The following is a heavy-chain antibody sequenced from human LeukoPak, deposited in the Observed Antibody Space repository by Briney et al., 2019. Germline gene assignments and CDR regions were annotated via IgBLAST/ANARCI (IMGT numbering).Heavy chain of an antibody. CDR1: GYSFTGHY. V-gene: IGHV1-2*02. CDR3: ARSLVVGANPYH. J-gene: IGHJ5*02. Sequence: GASVKVSCKASGYSFTGHYMHWVRQAPGQGLEWMGWINPKSGGTNYAQKFQGRVTMTRDTSISTAYMELSSLRSEDTAVYYCARSLVVGANPYHWGQGTLVTVSS. CDR2: INPKSGGT. D-gene: IGHD1-26*01.